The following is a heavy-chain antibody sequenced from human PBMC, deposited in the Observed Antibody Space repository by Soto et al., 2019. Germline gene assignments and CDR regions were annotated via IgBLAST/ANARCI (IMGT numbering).Heavy chain of an antibody. CDR1: GYTFTDFY. CDR2: IYPSDGST. V-gene: IGHV1-46*01. J-gene: IGHJ4*02. CDR3: ARADREY. Sequence: HVQLVQSGAEVKPPGASVKVSCKASGYTFTDFYIHWVRQAPGQGLEWMAVIYPSDGSTTYAQSFQGRVIVTSDTSTNTIYMDLSSLTSEDTAVYYCARADREYWGQGTRVTVSS.